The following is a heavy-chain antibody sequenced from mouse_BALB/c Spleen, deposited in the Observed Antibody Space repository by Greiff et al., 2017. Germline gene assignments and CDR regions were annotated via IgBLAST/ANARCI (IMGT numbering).Heavy chain of an antibody. CDR3: ASELLRY. Sequence: EVHLVESGAELVRSGASVKLSCTASGFNIKDYYMHWVKQRPEQGLEWIGRIDTANGNTKYDPKFQGKATITADTSSNTAYLQLSSLTSEDTAVYYCASELLRYWGQGTTLTVSS. V-gene: IGHV14-3*02. CDR1: GFNIKDYY. CDR2: IDTANGNT. J-gene: IGHJ2*01. D-gene: IGHD1-1*01.